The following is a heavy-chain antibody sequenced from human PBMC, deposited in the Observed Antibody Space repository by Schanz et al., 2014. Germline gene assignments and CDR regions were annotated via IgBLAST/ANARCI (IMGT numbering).Heavy chain of an antibody. J-gene: IGHJ3*02. CDR1: GYTFTSDS. D-gene: IGHD5-18*01. Sequence: QVQLVQSGAEVKKPGASVKVSCKASGYTFTSDSMHWVRQAPGQGLEWMGWINPNSGTTNYAQKFQGWVTMTRDTSISTAYMELRSLRSDDTALYYCTRGGYSYALSAFDIWGQGTMVTVSS. CDR3: TRGGYSYALSAFDI. CDR2: INPNSGTT. V-gene: IGHV1-2*04.